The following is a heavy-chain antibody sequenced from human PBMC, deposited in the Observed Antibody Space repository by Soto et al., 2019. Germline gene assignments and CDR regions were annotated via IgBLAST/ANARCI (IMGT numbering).Heavy chain of an antibody. CDR3: ATSRVSIVVAGETEYCFDY. J-gene: IGHJ4*02. Sequence: ASVKVSCKASGYTFSDYYIHWVRQAPGQGLEWMGWVNPKSGGTKYAQKFQGWVTMTRDTSISTAYMELSRLTSDDTAVYYCATSRVSIVVAGETEYCFDYWGQGTLVTVSS. CDR1: GYTFSDYY. CDR2: VNPKSGGT. V-gene: IGHV1-2*04. D-gene: IGHD6-19*01.